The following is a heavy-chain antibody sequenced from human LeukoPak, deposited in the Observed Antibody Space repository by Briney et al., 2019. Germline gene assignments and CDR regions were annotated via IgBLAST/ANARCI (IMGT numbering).Heavy chain of an antibody. D-gene: IGHD6-19*01. V-gene: IGHV1-2*02. CDR2: INPISGGT. Sequence: ASVKVSCKASGYTFTGYYIHWVRQAPGQGLEWMGWINPISGGTNYAQKFQGRVTMTRDTSISTAYMELSRLRSDDTAVYYCARTDIAMAGEPFDYWGQGTLVTVYS. J-gene: IGHJ4*02. CDR1: GYTFTGYY. CDR3: ARTDIAMAGEPFDY.